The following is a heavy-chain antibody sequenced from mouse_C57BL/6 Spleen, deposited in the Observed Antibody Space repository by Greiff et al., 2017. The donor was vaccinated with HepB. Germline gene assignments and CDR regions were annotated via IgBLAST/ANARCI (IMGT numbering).Heavy chain of an antibody. V-gene: IGHV2-5*01. D-gene: IGHD2-4*01. CDR2: IWRGGST. J-gene: IGHJ4*01. CDR1: GFSLTSYG. Sequence: VQLQESGPGLVQPSQRLSITCTVSGFSLTSYGVHWVRQSPGKGLEWLGVIWRGGSTDYNAAFMSRLSITKDNSKSQVFFKMNSLQADDTAIYYCAKKGGYYDYDGYAMDYWGQGTSVTVSS. CDR3: AKKGGYYDYDGYAMDY.